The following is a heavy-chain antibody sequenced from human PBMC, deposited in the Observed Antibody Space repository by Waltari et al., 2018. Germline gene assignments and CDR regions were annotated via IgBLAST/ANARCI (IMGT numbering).Heavy chain of an antibody. D-gene: IGHD6-13*01. V-gene: IGHV4-4*07. J-gene: IGHJ6*02. Sequence: QVQLQESGPGLVRPSETLSLTCTVSGGSINRYYWSWIRQPAGQGLAWIGRIDSTGIPNYNPSLSSRVTMSVDTSNNQFSLKLNSVTAADTAVYYCARGGSSSWYLSYYYYGMDLWGQGTTVTVSS. CDR1: GGSINRYY. CDR2: IDSTGIP. CDR3: ARGGSSSWYLSYYYYGMDL.